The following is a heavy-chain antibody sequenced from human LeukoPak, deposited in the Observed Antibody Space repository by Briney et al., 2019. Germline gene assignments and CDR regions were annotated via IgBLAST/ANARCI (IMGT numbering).Heavy chain of an antibody. CDR1: GGSFSDYY. J-gene: IGHJ5*02. Sequence: PSETLSLTCAVYGGSFSDYYWVWIRQPPGKGLEWIGDMNHRGSTDYNPSLESRITISVDTSKNQFSLKLSSVTAADTAIYYCARGGRKLTIGRRFKAGKWFDLWGQGTLVTVSS. D-gene: IGHD3-3*01. CDR2: MNHRGST. V-gene: IGHV4-34*01. CDR3: ARGGRKLTIGRRFKAGKWFDL.